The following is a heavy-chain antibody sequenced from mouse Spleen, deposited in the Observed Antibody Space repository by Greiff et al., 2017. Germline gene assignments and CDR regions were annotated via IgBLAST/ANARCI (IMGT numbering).Heavy chain of an antibody. D-gene: IGHD2-4*01. V-gene: IGHV5-17*02. Sequence: EVNVVESGGGLVQPGGSRKLSCAASGFTFSSFGMHWVRQAPEQGLEWVAYIRSCSSTIYYADTVKGRFTISRDNPKNTLFLQRTSLRSEDTAMYYCASVDDYGYYYAMDYWGQGTSGTGSS. CDR1: GFTFSSFG. CDR2: IRSCSSTI. CDR3: ASVDDYGYYYAMDY. J-gene: IGHJ4*01.